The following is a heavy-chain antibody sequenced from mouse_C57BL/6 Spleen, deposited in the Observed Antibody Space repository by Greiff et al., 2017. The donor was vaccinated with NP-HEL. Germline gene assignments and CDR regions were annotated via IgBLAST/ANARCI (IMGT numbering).Heavy chain of an antibody. CDR3: ARWWDYYGSSYWYFDV. CDR1: GYSITSDY. J-gene: IGHJ1*03. D-gene: IGHD1-1*01. V-gene: IGHV3-8*01. CDR2: ISYSGST. Sequence: VQLQQSGPGLAKPSQTLSLTCSVTGYSITSDYWNWIRKFPGNKLEYMGYISYSGSTYYNPSLKSRISITRDTSKNQYYLQLNSVTTEDTATYYCARWWDYYGSSYWYFDVWGTGTTVTVSS.